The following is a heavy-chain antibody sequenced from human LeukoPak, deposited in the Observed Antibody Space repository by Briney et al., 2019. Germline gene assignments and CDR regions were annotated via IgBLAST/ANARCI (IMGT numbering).Heavy chain of an antibody. CDR1: GFMFSNYG. J-gene: IGHJ4*02. V-gene: IGHV3-23*01. CDR3: AKRAGGSDRAFDY. Sequence: PGGSLRLSCAASGFMFSNYGMSWVRQAPGKGLEWVSIISATGASTYYADSVKGRFTISRDNPKNTLFLQMDNLTVEDTAVYYCAKRAGGSDRAFDYWGQETLVTVSS. CDR2: ISATGAST. D-gene: IGHD3-16*01.